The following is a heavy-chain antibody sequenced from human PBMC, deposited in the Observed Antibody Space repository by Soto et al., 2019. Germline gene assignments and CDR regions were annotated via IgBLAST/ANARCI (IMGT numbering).Heavy chain of an antibody. CDR2: GSGSGGST. J-gene: IGHJ3*02. CDR1: GFTFSSYA. Sequence: EVQLLESGGGSVQPGGSLRLACAASGFTFSSYAMSWFRQAPGKGLAWVSGGSGSGGSTYCVDSVKGRFTISRDNSKNTLYLQMNSLRAEDTAVYYCAKDFGYNYGYDAFDIWGQGTMVTVSS. D-gene: IGHD5-18*01. CDR3: AKDFGYNYGYDAFDI. V-gene: IGHV3-23*01.